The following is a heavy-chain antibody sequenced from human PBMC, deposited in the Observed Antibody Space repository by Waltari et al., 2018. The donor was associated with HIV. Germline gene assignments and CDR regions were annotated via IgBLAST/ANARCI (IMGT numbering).Heavy chain of an antibody. CDR1: GVSMKNYY. D-gene: IGHD2-8*01. Sequence: QVQLQESGPGLVKPAETLSLTCIVSGVSMKNYYWNWIRQPPGKGLEWIGYIYYSGTTNYNPSLKSRVTISLDMSENHVSLKLTSVTAADTSVYFCARGTYFSYFEDWGQGALVTVSS. CDR3: ARGTYFSYFED. J-gene: IGHJ4*02. CDR2: IYYSGTT. V-gene: IGHV4-59*01.